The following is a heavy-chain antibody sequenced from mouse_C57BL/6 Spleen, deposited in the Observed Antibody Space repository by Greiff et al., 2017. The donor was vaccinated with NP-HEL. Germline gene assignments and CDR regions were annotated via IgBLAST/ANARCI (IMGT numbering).Heavy chain of an antibody. D-gene: IGHD2-4*01. J-gene: IGHJ4*01. V-gene: IGHV5-4*03. Sequence: EVMLVESGGGLVKPGGSLKLSCAASGFTFSSYAMSWVRQTPEKRLEWVATISDGGSYTYYPDNVKGRFTISRDNAKNNLYLQMSHLKSEDTAMYYCARGGLRVAMDYWGQGTSVTVSS. CDR1: GFTFSSYA. CDR3: ARGGLRVAMDY. CDR2: ISDGGSYT.